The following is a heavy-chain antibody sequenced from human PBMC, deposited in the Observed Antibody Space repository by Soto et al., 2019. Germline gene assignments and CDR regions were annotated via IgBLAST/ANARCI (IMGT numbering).Heavy chain of an antibody. CDR1: GGSMTGYF. CDR2: VYNSGNT. Sequence: SETLSLTCTVSGGSMTGYFWTWIRQPAGKGLEWIGHVYNSGNTDYNPSLESRITMAVDTSKQQFSLKLKSVTAADTAMYYCARTHWVSGTEFWGQGTLVTVSS. D-gene: IGHD6-19*01. CDR3: ARTHWVSGTEF. J-gene: IGHJ4*02. V-gene: IGHV4-4*07.